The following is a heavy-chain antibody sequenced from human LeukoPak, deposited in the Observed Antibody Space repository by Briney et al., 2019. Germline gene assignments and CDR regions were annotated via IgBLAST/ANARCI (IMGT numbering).Heavy chain of an antibody. V-gene: IGHV1-18*01. D-gene: IGHD2-8*01. Sequence: GASVKVSCKVSGYTFTSYGISWVRQAPGQGLEWMGWISAYNGNTNYAQKLQGRVTTTTDTSTSTAYMELRSLRSDDTAVYYCARDWGYCTNGVCYICFDPWGQGTLVTVSS. CDR3: ARDWGYCTNGVCYICFDP. CDR2: ISAYNGNT. CDR1: GYTFTSYG. J-gene: IGHJ5*02.